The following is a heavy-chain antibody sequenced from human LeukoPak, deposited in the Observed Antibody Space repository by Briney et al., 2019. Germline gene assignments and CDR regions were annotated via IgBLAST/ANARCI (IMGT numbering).Heavy chain of an antibody. CDR1: GGSISSYF. V-gene: IGHV4-59*01. D-gene: IGHD1-26*01. CDR2: VSYSGIT. Sequence: SETLSLTCTVSGGSISSYFWTWIRQPPGKGLEWIGFVSYSGITNYNPSLKRRVTISVDTSNNQFSLKLSSVTAADPAVYYCARSHSGIYYGNMDDGGQGSLVPVPS. J-gene: IGHJ4*02. CDR3: ARSHSGIYYGNMDD.